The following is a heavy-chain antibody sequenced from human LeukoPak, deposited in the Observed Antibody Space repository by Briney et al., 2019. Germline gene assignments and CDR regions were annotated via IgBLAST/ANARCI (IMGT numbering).Heavy chain of an antibody. CDR1: GFTFSSYE. CDR3: ARGNEYYYGMDV. J-gene: IGHJ6*04. D-gene: IGHD1-1*01. CDR2: ISSSGSTI. Sequence: GGSLRLSCAASGFTFSSYEMNWVRQAPGKGLEWVSYISSSGSTIYYADSVKGRFTISRDNAKNSLYLQMNSLRAEDTAVYYCARGNEYYYGMDVWGKGTTVTVSS. V-gene: IGHV3-48*03.